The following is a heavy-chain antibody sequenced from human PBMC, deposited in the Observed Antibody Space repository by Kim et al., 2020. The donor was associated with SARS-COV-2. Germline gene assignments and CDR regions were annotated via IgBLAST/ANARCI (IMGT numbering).Heavy chain of an antibody. Sequence: SVKGRFTISRDNSKNTLYLQMNSLRAEDTAVYYCARDSHSSGWTPGEYDYWGQGTLVTVSS. V-gene: IGHV3-30*01. J-gene: IGHJ4*02. D-gene: IGHD6-19*01. CDR3: ARDSHSSGWTPGEYDY.